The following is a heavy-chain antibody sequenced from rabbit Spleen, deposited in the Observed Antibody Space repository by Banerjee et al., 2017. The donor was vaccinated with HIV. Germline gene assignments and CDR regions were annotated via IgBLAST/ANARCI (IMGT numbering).Heavy chain of an antibody. V-gene: IGHV1S40*01. CDR1: GFSFNSGYD. D-gene: IGHD8-1*01. CDR3: ARDTASSFSSYGMDL. CDR2: LYAGGSGST. J-gene: IGHJ6*01. Sequence: QSLEESGGGLVKPGAALTLTCKASGFSFNSGYDMCWVRQAPGKGLEWIACLYAGGSGSTYSATWAKGRFTISKTSSTTVTLQMTRLTAADTATYFCARDTASSFSSYGMDLWGPGTLAPS.